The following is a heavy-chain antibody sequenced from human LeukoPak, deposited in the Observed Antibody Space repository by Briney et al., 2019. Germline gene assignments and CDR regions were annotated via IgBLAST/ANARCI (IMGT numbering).Heavy chain of an antibody. J-gene: IGHJ6*02. CDR1: GGSISSSSYY. D-gene: IGHD3-10*01. Sequence: PSETLSLTCTVSGGSISSSSYYWSWIRQPPGKGLEWIGEINHSGSTNYNPSLKSRVTISVDTSKNQFSLKLSSVTAADTAVYYCARGGGRMGPALQLRGYYGMDVWGQGTTVTVSS. CDR2: INHSGST. CDR3: ARGGGRMGPALQLRGYYGMDV. V-gene: IGHV4-39*07.